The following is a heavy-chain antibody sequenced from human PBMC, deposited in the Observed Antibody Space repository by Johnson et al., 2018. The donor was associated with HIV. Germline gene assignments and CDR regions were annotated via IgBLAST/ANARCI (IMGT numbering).Heavy chain of an antibody. V-gene: IGHV3-38-3*01. Sequence: VQLVESRGVLVQPGGSLRLSCAASGFTVSSNEMSWVRQAPGKGLEWVSSISGGSTYFADSRKGRFTISRDNSKNTLDLQMNSLRGEDTAVYYCAKGLTFFGVAMINAPLDIWGQGTMVTVSS. J-gene: IGHJ3*02. D-gene: IGHD3-3*01. CDR1: GFTVSSNE. CDR3: AKGLTFFGVAMINAPLDI. CDR2: ISGGST.